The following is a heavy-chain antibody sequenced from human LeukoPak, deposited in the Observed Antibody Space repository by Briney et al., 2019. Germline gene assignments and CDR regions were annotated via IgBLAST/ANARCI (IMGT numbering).Heavy chain of an antibody. Sequence: PGGSLRLSCAASGFTVSSNYMSWVRRAPGKGLEWVSGISWNSGSIGYADSVKGRFTISRDNAKNSLYLQMNSLRAEDMALYYCAKDMRRDCGGDCQSGAFDIWGQGTMVTVSS. J-gene: IGHJ3*02. D-gene: IGHD2-21*02. CDR2: ISWNSGSI. V-gene: IGHV3-9*03. CDR1: GFTVSSNY. CDR3: AKDMRRDCGGDCQSGAFDI.